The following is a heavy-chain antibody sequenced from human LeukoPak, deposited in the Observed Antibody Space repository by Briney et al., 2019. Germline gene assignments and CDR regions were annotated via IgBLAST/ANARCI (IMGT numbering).Heavy chain of an antibody. CDR1: GFTFSSYS. Sequence: GGSLRLSCAASGFTFSSYSMNSVRQAPGKGLEWVSYISSSSSTIYYADSVKGRFTISRDNAKNSLYLQMNSLRAEDTAVYYCAREYYDFWSGYFRPGELGFDPWGQGTLVTVSS. CDR2: ISSSSSTI. CDR3: AREYYDFWSGYFRPGELGFDP. D-gene: IGHD3-3*01. J-gene: IGHJ5*02. V-gene: IGHV3-48*01.